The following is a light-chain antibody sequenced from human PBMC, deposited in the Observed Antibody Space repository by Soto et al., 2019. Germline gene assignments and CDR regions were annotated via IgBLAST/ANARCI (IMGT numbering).Light chain of an antibody. J-gene: IGKJ5*01. CDR2: DST. V-gene: IGKV3-11*01. Sequence: VLTQSPATLSLSPGERPTLSCRASQSIHTSLAWYQQKPGQPPPLXXYDSTLRANGVPDRFGGSRSGTEFTLTINNLEPEDFAVYYCQQRNVWPPITFGQGTRLEIK. CDR1: QSIHTS. CDR3: QQRNVWPPIT.